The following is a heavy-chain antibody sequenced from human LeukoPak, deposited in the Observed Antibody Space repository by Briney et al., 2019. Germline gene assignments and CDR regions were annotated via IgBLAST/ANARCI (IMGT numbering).Heavy chain of an antibody. CDR3: AREEYCSGGSCYYFDY. Sequence: ASVKVSCKASGYTFTSYGISWVRQAPGQGLEWMGWISAYNGNTNYAQKLQGRVTMTTDTATSTAYMELRSLRSDDTAVYYCAREEYCSGGSCYYFDYWGQGTLVTVSS. CDR2: ISAYNGNT. V-gene: IGHV1-18*01. CDR1: GYTFTSYG. J-gene: IGHJ4*02. D-gene: IGHD2-15*01.